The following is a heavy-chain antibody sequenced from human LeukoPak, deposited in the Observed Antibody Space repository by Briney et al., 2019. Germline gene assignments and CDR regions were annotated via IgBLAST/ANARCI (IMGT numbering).Heavy chain of an antibody. CDR2: IYYSGST. CDR3: AGGAYYDNDY. CDR1: GGSIGSYC. V-gene: IGHV4-59*08. J-gene: IGHJ4*02. Sequence: KPSETLSLTCTVSGGSIGSYCWSWIRQPPGKGLGWFGDIYYSGSTNYNPSLKSRVTISVDTSKNQFSLKLSSVTAADKAVYYCAGGAYYDNDYWGQGTLVTVSS. D-gene: IGHD3-22*01.